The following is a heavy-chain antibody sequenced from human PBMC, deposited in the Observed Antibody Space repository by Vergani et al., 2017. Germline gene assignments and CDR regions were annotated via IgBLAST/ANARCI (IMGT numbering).Heavy chain of an antibody. CDR2: IDHTGRP. V-gene: IGHV4-34*01. J-gene: IGHJ6*03. Sequence: QVQLQQWGGGLLKPSETLSLTCVVNGGSFTSYHWTWIRQSPGEGLEWVGDIDHTGRPDYNPSLKSRLTMSVDKSRNPFSLTLISGTATDTAIYFCARVNTETNGHLYYYYYMDVWGKGTAVTVS. D-gene: IGHD4-11*01. CDR1: GGSFTSYH. CDR3: ARVNTETNGHLYYYYYMDV.